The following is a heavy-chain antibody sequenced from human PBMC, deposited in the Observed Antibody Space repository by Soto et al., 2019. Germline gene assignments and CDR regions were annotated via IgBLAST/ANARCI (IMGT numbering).Heavy chain of an antibody. Sequence: SGPTLLNPTQTLTLTCTFSGFSLSTSSVNVGWIRQPPGKPLEWLALISWNDKELYTPSLKSRLTISKGNSKNQVVLTMTNMEPVDTATYFCAHSHDFWSGYYPGFDPWGQGTLVTVSS. V-gene: IGHV2-5*01. D-gene: IGHD3-3*01. CDR3: AHSHDFWSGYYPGFDP. CDR1: GFSLSTSSVN. CDR2: ISWNDKE. J-gene: IGHJ5*02.